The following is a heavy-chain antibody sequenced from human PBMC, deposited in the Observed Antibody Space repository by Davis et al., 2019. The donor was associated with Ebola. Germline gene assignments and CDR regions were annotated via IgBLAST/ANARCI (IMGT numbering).Heavy chain of an antibody. CDR2: IYWDDDK. V-gene: IGHV2-5*02. CDR3: AHKAYGSLANWFGP. J-gene: IGHJ5*02. D-gene: IGHD4-17*01. CDR1: GFSLSTSGVG. Sequence: SGPTLVKPTQTLTLTCTFSGFSLSTSGVGLAWIRQSPGKALEWLALIYWDDDKRYSPSLKSRLTITKDTSKNQVVLTMTNMDPLDTATYYCAHKAYGSLANWFGPWGQGTLVTVSS.